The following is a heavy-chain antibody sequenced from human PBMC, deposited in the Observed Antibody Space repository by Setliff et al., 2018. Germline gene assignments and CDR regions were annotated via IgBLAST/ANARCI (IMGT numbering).Heavy chain of an antibody. D-gene: IGHD3-22*01. V-gene: IGHV5-51*01. CDR1: GYSFTSYW. Sequence: RGESLKISCKGSGYSFTSYWIGWVRQMPGKGLEWMGIIYPGDSDTRYSPSFQGQVTISADKSISAACLQWSSLKASDTAMYYCARQARGYYYDSSGYYRASPGYYYMDVWGKGTTVTVSS. CDR3: ARQARGYYYDSSGYYRASPGYYYMDV. J-gene: IGHJ6*03. CDR2: IYPGDSDT.